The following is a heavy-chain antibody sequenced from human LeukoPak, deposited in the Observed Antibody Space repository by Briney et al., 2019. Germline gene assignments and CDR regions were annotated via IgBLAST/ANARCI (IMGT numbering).Heavy chain of an antibody. CDR3: AREDFDWLHYYNYYYMDV. V-gene: IGHV3-33*01. J-gene: IGHJ6*03. CDR1: GFTFSSYG. Sequence: PGRSLRLSCAASGFTFSSYGMHWVRQAPGKGLEWVAVIWYDGSNKYYADSVKGRFTISRDNSKNTLYLQMNSLRAEDTAVYYCAREDFDWLHYYNYYYMDVWGKGTTVTVSS. D-gene: IGHD3-9*01. CDR2: IWYDGSNK.